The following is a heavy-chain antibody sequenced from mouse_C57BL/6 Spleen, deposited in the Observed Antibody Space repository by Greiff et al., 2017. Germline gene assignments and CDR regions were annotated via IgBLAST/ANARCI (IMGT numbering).Heavy chain of an antibody. J-gene: IGHJ3*01. CDR3: ARVDDGCYAWFAY. CDR2: INPSTGGT. V-gene: IGHV1-42*01. CDR1: GYSFTGYY. Sequence: VQLKQSGPELVKPGASVKISCKASGYSFTGYYMNWVKQSPEQSLEWIGEINPSTGGTTYNQKFKAKATLTVDKSSSTAYMQLKSLTSEDSAVYYCARVDDGCYAWFAYWGQGTLVTVSA. D-gene: IGHD2-3*01.